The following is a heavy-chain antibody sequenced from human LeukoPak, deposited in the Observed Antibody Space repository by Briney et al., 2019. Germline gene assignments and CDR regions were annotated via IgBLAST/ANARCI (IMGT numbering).Heavy chain of an antibody. CDR2: ISGSGGST. V-gene: IGHV3-23*01. Sequence: GGSLRLSCAASGFIFSSYAMSWVRQAPGKGLEWVSAISGSGGSTYYADSVKGRFTISRDNSKNTLYLQMNSLRAEDTAVYYSATSGCSSTSCPNYGMDVWGRGTTVTVSS. J-gene: IGHJ6*02. D-gene: IGHD2-2*01. CDR1: GFIFSSYA. CDR3: ATSGCSSTSCPNYGMDV.